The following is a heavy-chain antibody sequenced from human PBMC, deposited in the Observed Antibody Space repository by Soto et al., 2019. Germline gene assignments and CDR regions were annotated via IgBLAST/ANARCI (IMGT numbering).Heavy chain of an antibody. CDR3: ARYSNNWFQTEGMDV. J-gene: IGHJ6*02. V-gene: IGHV4-4*07. Sequence: TLSLTCTVSVDSITTYYWSWIRQPAGKGLEWIGRIDTSGNTNYNPSLKSRVTMSVDTSKKQFSLKLTSVTAADTAVYYCARYSNNWFQTEGMDVWGQGTTVTVS. D-gene: IGHD6-13*01. CDR2: IDTSGNT. CDR1: VDSITTYY.